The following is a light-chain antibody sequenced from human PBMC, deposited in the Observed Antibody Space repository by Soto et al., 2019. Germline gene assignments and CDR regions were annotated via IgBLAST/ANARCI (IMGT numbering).Light chain of an antibody. J-gene: IGLJ6*01. CDR2: EVS. Sequence: QSVLTQPASVSGSPGQSITISCTGTNVDVGGYNYVSWYQHHPGKAPKLLIFEVSNRPSGVSNRFSGSKSGNTASLTISGRQSEDDADYYCASYTTKTTYVFGSGTKVTVL. CDR1: NVDVGGYNY. CDR3: ASYTTKTTYV. V-gene: IGLV2-14*01.